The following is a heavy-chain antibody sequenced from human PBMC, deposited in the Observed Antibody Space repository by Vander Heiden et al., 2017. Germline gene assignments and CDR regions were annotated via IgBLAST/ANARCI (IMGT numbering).Heavy chain of an antibody. D-gene: IGHD3-22*01. CDR1: GGSISSGGYY. CDR2: IYYSGST. CDR3: AARDYYDSYAFDI. Sequence: QVQLQESGPGLVEPSQPLSLTCTFSGGSISSGGYYWSWIRQHPGKGLEWIGYIYYSGSTYYNPSLKSRVTISVDTSKNQFSLKLSSVTAADTAVYYCAARDYYDSYAFDIWGQGTMVTVSS. J-gene: IGHJ3*02. V-gene: IGHV4-31*03.